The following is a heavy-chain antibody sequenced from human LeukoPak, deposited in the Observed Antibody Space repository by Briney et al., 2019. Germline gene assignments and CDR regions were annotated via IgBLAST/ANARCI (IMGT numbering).Heavy chain of an antibody. J-gene: IGHJ5*01. CDR2: ITGNGAGT. D-gene: IGHD3-10*01. Sequence: GGSLRLPCAASGFTFRIYAMSWVRQAPGRGLEWVSSITGNGAGTFYTDSVKGRFTISRDNSKNTLFLQMNSLRAGDTAVYYCARDTPYYASGSFNWFDSWGQGTLITVSS. CDR3: ARDTPYYASGSFNWFDS. CDR1: GFTFRIYA. V-gene: IGHV3-23*01.